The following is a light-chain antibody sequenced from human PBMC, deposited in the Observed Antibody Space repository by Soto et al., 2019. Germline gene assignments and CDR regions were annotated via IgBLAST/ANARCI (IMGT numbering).Light chain of an antibody. CDR2: EVS. CDR3: SSYTSRSTSDYV. J-gene: IGLJ1*01. V-gene: IGLV2-14*01. Sequence: QSALTQPASVSGSPGQSITISCTGTSSDVGGYNYVSWYQQHPGKAPKLMIYEVSNRPSGVSNRFSGSKSGNTASLTISGLQAEDEADYYCSSYTSRSTSDYVFGSGTKLTVL. CDR1: SSDVGGYNY.